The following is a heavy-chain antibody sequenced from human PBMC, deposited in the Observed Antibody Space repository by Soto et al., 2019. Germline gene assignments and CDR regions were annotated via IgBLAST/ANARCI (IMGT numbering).Heavy chain of an antibody. Sequence: TLSLTFAVSGAPISSGTYSWSWIRQPPGKGLEWIGYIYHSGSTYYNPSLKSRLTISVDRSKKPFSLRLTSVTAADTAVYYCVRGSAAGGMDVWGQGTTVTVSS. CDR1: GAPISSGTYS. V-gene: IGHV4-30-2*01. CDR3: VRGSAAGGMDV. D-gene: IGHD6-25*01. CDR2: IYHSGST. J-gene: IGHJ6*02.